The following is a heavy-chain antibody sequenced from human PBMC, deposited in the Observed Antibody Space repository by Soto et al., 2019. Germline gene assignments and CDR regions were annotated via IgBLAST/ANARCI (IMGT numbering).Heavy chain of an antibody. CDR3: ARSYSYGTKIDY. J-gene: IGHJ4*02. CDR2: ISYDGSNK. CDR1: GFTFSSYA. Sequence: QVQLVESGGGVVQPGRSLRLSCAASGFTFSSYAMHWVRQAPGKGLGWVAVISYDGSNKYYADSVKGRFTISRDNSKNTLYLQMNSLRAEDTAVYYCARSYSYGTKIDYWGQGTLVTVSS. V-gene: IGHV3-30-3*01. D-gene: IGHD5-18*01.